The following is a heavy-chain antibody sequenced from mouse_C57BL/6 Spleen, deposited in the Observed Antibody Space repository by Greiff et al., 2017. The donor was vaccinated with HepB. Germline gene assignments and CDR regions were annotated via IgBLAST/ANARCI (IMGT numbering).Heavy chain of an antibody. D-gene: IGHD1-2*01. CDR3: ARTLLRYYAMDY. CDR1: GYTFTSYW. J-gene: IGHJ4*01. V-gene: IGHV1-64*01. CDR2: IHPNSGST. Sequence: QVQLQQPGAELVKPGASVKLSCKASGYTFTSYWMHWVKQRPGQGLEWIGMIHPNSGSTNYNEKFKSKATLTVDKSSSTAYMQRSSLTSEDSAVYYCARTLLRYYAMDYWGQGTSVTVSS.